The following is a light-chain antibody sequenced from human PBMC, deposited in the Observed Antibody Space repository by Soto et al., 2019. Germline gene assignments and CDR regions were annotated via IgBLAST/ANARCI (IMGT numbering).Light chain of an antibody. CDR1: QSISNW. Sequence: DIQMTQSPSTLSAPVRDRDTITCRASQSISNWLAWYQQKPGKAPKLLIFKASSLESGGPSRFSGSGSGTEFTLAIRSPRHDDFATYYGQQYNSYPPTFGLGTKVAIK. CDR2: KAS. J-gene: IGKJ1*01. V-gene: IGKV1-5*03. CDR3: QQYNSYPPT.